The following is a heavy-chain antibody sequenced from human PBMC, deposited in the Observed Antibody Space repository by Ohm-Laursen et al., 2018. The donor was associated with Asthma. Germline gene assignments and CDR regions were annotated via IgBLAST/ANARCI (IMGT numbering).Heavy chain of an antibody. J-gene: IGHJ3*02. CDR3: ARAGRGYSYGGLDDI. CDR2: ISYDGSNK. V-gene: IGHV3-30*03. Sequence: SLRLSCAASGFTFSSYGMHWVRQAPGKGLEWVAVISYDGSNKYYADSVKGRFTISRDNSKNTLYLQMNSLRAEDTAVYYCARAGRGYSYGGLDDIWGQGTMVTVSS. CDR1: GFTFSSYG. D-gene: IGHD5-18*01.